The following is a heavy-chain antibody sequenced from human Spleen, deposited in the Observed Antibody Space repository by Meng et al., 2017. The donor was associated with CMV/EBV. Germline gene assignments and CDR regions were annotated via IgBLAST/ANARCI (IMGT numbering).Heavy chain of an antibody. V-gene: IGHV3-74*01. D-gene: IGHD1-26*01. CDR3: ARENLGGTFDY. Sequence: GGSLRLSCAASAFTFRSYWMHWVRQVPGKGLVWVSRINSDETRTIYADFVKGRFTIYRDNAKNALYLQMNRLRVDDTAVYYCARENLGGTFDYWGQGTLVTVSS. CDR1: AFTFRSYW. J-gene: IGHJ4*02. CDR2: INSDETRT.